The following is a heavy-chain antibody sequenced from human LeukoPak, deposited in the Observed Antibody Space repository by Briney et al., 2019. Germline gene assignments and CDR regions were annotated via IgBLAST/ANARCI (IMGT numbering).Heavy chain of an antibody. D-gene: IGHD4-17*01. V-gene: IGHV4-59*12. CDR3: AGDYGDYYFDY. J-gene: IGHJ4*02. CDR2: IYYSGST. CDR1: GGSISSYY. Sequence: SETLSLTCTVSGGSISSYYGSWIRQPPGKGLEWIGYIYYSGSTNYNPSLKSRVTISVDTSKNQFSLKLSSVTAADTAVYFCAGDYGDYYFDYWGQGTLVTVSS.